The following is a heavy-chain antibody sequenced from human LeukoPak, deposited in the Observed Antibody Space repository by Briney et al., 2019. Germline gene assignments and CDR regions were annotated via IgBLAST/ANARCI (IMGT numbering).Heavy chain of an antibody. CDR3: ARVARGSWYNGFDY. V-gene: IGHV3-53*01. Sequence: GGSLRLSCAASGFTVSSNYMSWVRQAPGKGLEGVSVIYIGGSTYYADSVKGRFTISRDNSKNTLYLQMNSLRAEDTAVYYCARVARGSWYNGFDYWGQGTLVTVSS. CDR1: GFTVSSNY. CDR2: IYIGGST. J-gene: IGHJ4*02. D-gene: IGHD6-13*01.